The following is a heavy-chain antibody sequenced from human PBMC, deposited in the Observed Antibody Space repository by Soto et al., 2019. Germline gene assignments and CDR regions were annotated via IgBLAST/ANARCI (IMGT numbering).Heavy chain of an antibody. CDR2: ISGSGGST. J-gene: IGHJ4*02. CDR1: GFTFSSYA. V-gene: IGHV3-23*01. D-gene: IGHD3-9*01. CDR3: AKGPSRYFDWLSSSKDY. Sequence: GGSLRLSCAASGFTFSSYAMSWVRQAPGKGLEWVSAISGSGGSTYYADSVKGRFTISRDNSKNTLYLQMNSLRAEDTAVYYCAKGPSRYFDWLSSSKDYWGQGTLVTVSS.